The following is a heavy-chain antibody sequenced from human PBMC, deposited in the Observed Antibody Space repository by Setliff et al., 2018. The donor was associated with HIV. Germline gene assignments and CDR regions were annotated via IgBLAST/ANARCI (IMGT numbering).Heavy chain of an antibody. V-gene: IGHV1-3*01. CDR1: GYTFKSYD. D-gene: IGHD5-12*01. CDR3: ARVGNNRLQFFDH. CDR2: INAGNGNR. J-gene: IGHJ4*02. Sequence: ASVKVSCKTSGYTFKSYDINWVRQAPGQRPEWMARINAGNGNREYSPKFQGRVTITADTSASTMYMELSSLRSEDTAVYYCARVGNNRLQFFDHWGQGTPVTVSS.